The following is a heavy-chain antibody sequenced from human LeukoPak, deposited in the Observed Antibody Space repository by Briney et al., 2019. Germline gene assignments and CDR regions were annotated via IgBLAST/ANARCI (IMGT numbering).Heavy chain of an antibody. D-gene: IGHD4-23*01. V-gene: IGHV4-61*02. CDR1: GGSISSGRHY. CDR2: IYTGGST. CDR3: ARGNDYGGNYYYFYYMDV. J-gene: IGHJ6*03. Sequence: SQTLSLTCTVSGGSISSGRHYWSWARQPAGKGLEWIGRIYTGGSTNYNSSLKRRVSISVDTSKNHFSLKLSSVTAADTAVYYWARGNDYGGNYYYFYYMDVWGKGTTVTVSS.